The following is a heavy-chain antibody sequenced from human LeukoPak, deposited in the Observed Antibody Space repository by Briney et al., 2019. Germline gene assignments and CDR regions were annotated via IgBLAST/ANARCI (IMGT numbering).Heavy chain of an antibody. CDR3: AKDGRQGAYDV. Sequence: GESLRLSCVASGFTFDDFTMHWVRQRPGKGLEWVSLISWDSSSTYFTDSVKGRFTISRDNTKNSLYLQMNSLTTEDTAFYYCAKDGRQGAYDVWGQGTLVTVS. V-gene: IGHV3-43*01. CDR1: GFTFDDFT. J-gene: IGHJ3*01. CDR2: ISWDSSST. D-gene: IGHD2-21*01.